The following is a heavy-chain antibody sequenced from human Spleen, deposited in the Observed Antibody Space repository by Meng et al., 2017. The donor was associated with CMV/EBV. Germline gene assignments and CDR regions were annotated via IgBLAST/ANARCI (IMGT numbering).Heavy chain of an antibody. Sequence: KGSGYIVNNYHFGWVRQVPGKGLVWMGILYPVGSDTGYSPSFQGQVTMSVDKSISTAYLQWSSLKASDTAMYFCVRQGVQDWNGNFDYWGQGTLVTVSS. CDR1: GYIVNNYH. J-gene: IGHJ4*02. V-gene: IGHV5-51*01. D-gene: IGHD1-1*01. CDR2: LYPVGSDT. CDR3: VRQGVQDWNGNFDY.